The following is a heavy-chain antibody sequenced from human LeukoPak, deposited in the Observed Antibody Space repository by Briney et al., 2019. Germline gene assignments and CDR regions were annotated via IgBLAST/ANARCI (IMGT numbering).Heavy chain of an antibody. D-gene: IGHD6-25*01. CDR3: AKIGQRLALDY. V-gene: IGHV3-11*03. CDR1: GFTFSDYY. J-gene: IGHJ4*02. CDR2: ISSSGSYT. Sequence: GGSLRLSCAASGFTFSDYYMSWIRQAPGKGLEWVSYISSSGSYTNYADSVKGRFIISTDSAKNSLYLQMNSLRAEDTAVYYCAKIGQRLALDYWGQGTLVTVSS.